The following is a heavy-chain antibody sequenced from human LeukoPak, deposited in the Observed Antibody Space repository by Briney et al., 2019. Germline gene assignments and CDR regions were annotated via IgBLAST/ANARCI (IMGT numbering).Heavy chain of an antibody. Sequence: GSLRLSCAASGFTFSSYGMHWVRQAPGKGLEWVAVIWYDGSNKYYADSVKGRFTISRDNSKNTLYLQMNSPRAEDTAVYYCARDWEGNWFDPWGQGTLVTVSS. V-gene: IGHV3-33*01. J-gene: IGHJ5*02. CDR1: GFTFSSYG. CDR2: IWYDGSNK. CDR3: ARDWEGNWFDP. D-gene: IGHD1-26*01.